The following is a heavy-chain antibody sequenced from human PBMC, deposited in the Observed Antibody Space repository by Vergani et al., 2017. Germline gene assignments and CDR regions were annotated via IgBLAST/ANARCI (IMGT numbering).Heavy chain of an antibody. CDR3: ARGRYSSXWYF. D-gene: IGHD6-19*01. J-gene: IGHJ4*02. CDR2: IYYSGST. CDR1: GGSVSSGSYY. Sequence: QVQLQESGPGLVKPSETLSLTCTVSGGSVSSGSYYWSWIRQPPGKGLEWIGYIYYSGSTNYNPSLKSRVTISLDTSKSQFSLKLSSVTAADTAVYYCARGRYSSXWYFWGQGTLVIVSS. V-gene: IGHV4-61*01.